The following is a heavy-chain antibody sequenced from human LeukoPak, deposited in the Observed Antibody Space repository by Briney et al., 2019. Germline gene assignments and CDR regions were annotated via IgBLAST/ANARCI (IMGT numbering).Heavy chain of an antibody. CDR2: ISYDGSNK. J-gene: IGHJ4*02. Sequence: GRSLRLSCAASGFTFSSYAMHWVRQAPGKGLKWVAVISYDGSNKYYADSVKGRFTISRDNSKNTLYLQMNSLRAEDTAVYYCAKPHFDVLTGFSFFDYWGQGTLVTVSS. V-gene: IGHV3-30*04. D-gene: IGHD3-9*01. CDR3: AKPHFDVLTGFSFFDY. CDR1: GFTFSSYA.